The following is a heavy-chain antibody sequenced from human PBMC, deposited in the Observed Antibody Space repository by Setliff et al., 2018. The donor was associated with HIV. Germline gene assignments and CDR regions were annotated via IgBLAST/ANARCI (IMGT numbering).Heavy chain of an antibody. V-gene: IGHV4-31*03. CDR2: VHHTGTT. CDR1: GVSVSSGGYY. D-gene: IGHD2-2*01. Sequence: SETLSLTCTVSGVSVSSGGYYWSWIRQHPGKGLEWIGDVHHTGTTYLNPSLKSRITISVDTSKNQFSLKLGFMTAADTAVYHCARGESSTWDLAEHFQHWGHGTLVTVSS. J-gene: IGHJ1*01. CDR3: ARGESSTWDLAEHFQH.